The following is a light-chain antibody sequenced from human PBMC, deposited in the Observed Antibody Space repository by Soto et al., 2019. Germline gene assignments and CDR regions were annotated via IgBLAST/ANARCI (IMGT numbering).Light chain of an antibody. CDR2: GAS. CDR3: QQYDSSPVT. CDR1: QSVSSSY. V-gene: IGKV3-20*01. J-gene: IGKJ2*01. Sequence: ENVLTQSPSTLSLSPGERATLSCRGSQSVSSSYLTWYQQKPGQAPRLLIYGASSRATGIPYRFSGSGSGTDFTLTISRLEPEDFAVYYCQQYDSSPVTFGQGTKLEIK.